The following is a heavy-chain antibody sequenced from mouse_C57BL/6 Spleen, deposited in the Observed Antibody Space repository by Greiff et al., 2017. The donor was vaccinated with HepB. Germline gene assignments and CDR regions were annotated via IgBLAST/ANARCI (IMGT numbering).Heavy chain of an antibody. CDR1: GYTFTSYW. V-gene: IGHV1-52*01. CDR3: AVLWSYGRYFDV. Sequence: QVQLQQPGAELVRPGSSVKLSCKASGYTFTSYWMHWVKQRPIQGLEWIGNIDPSDSETNYNKKFKDKATLTVDKSSSTAYMQLSSLTSEDSAVYYCAVLWSYGRYFDVWGTGTTVTVSS. D-gene: IGHD1-1*02. J-gene: IGHJ1*03. CDR2: IDPSDSET.